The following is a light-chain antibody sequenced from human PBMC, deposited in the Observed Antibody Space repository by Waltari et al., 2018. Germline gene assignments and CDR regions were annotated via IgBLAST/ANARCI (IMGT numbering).Light chain of an antibody. Sequence: AIRITQSPSSLSASTGDRVTVTCRASQDVRAYLAWYQQNPGKAPKVLIYAASTLQSGVPSRFSGSGSGTDFTLTISCLQSEDFAIYYCQQYYSNPATFGQGTKVEIK. CDR1: QDVRAY. CDR3: QQYYSNPAT. V-gene: IGKV1-8*01. CDR2: AAS. J-gene: IGKJ1*01.